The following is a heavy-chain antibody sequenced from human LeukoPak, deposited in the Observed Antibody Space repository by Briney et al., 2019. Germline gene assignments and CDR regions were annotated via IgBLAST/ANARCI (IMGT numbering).Heavy chain of an antibody. CDR1: GYSFTSYW. CDR2: IYPGDSDT. Sequence: GESLKISCKGSGYSFTSYWIGWVRPMPGKGLEWMGIIYPGDSDTRYSPSFQGQVTISADKSISTAYLQWSSLKASDTAMYYCARSGVDCSRTSCYYYYYYGVDVWGQGTTVTVSS. CDR3: ARSGVDCSRTSCYYYYYYGVDV. J-gene: IGHJ6*02. D-gene: IGHD2-2*01. V-gene: IGHV5-51*01.